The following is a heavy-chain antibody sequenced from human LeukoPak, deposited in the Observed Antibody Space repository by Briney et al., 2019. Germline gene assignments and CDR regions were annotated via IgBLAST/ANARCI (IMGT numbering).Heavy chain of an antibody. CDR1: GFTFSDYY. V-gene: IGHV3-11*01. CDR3: ARDLSFIFTGAQGY. J-gene: IGHJ4*02. CDR2: ISSSGSTI. Sequence: GGSLRLSCAASGFTFSDYYMSWIRQAPGKGLEWVSYISSSGSTIYYADSVKGRFTISRANAKNSLYLQMNGLRAEDTAVYYCARDLSFIFTGAQGYWRQGTLVTVSS. D-gene: IGHD2-8*02.